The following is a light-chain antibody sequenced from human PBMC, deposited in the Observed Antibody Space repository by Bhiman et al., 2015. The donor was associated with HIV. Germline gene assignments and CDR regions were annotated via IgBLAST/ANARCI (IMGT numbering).Light chain of an antibody. CDR3: CSYADTSYV. CDR1: GSDVGGYNH. CDR2: DVS. V-gene: IGLV2-14*03. Sequence: QSALTQPASVSGSPGQSITISCTGSGSDVGGYNHVSWYQQHPGKAPKLMIYDVSKRTSGVSNRFSGSKSGNTASLTISGLQAEDEADYYCCSYADTSYVFGTATQVTVL. J-gene: IGLJ1*01.